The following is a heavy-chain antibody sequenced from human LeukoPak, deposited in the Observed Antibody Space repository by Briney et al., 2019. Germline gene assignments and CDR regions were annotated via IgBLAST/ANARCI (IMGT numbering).Heavy chain of an antibody. CDR3: ASYYDSSGYADAFDI. CDR1: GGSISSYY. CDR2: IYYSGST. D-gene: IGHD3-22*01. Sequence: SETPSLTCTVSGGSISSYYWSWIRQPPGKGLEWIGYIYYSGSTNYNPSLKSRVTISVDTSKNQFSLKLSSVTAADTAVYYCASYYDSSGYADAFDIWGQGTMVTVSS. V-gene: IGHV4-59*01. J-gene: IGHJ3*02.